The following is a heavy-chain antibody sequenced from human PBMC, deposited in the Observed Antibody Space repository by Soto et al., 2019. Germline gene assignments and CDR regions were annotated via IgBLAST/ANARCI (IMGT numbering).Heavy chain of an antibody. V-gene: IGHV3-21*01. CDR2: ISSSSSYI. Sequence: EVQLVESGGGLVKPGGSLRLSCAASGFTFSSYSMNWVRQAPGKGLEWVSSISSSSSYIYYADSVKVRFTISRDNAKNSRYLQMNSLRAEDTAVYYCASGSGGGYTLGGQGNLVTVSS. CDR3: ASGSGGGYTL. J-gene: IGHJ4*02. CDR1: GFTFSSYS. D-gene: IGHD2-2*02.